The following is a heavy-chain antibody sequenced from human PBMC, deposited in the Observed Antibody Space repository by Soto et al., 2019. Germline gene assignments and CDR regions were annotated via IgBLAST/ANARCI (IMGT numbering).Heavy chain of an antibody. Sequence: GASVKVSCKASGYTFTSYAMHWVRQAPGQRLEWMGWINAGNGNTKYSQKFQGRVTITRDTSASTAYMELSSLRSEDTAVYYCARETYGFYDNYAFDIWGQGTMVTVSS. J-gene: IGHJ3*02. V-gene: IGHV1-3*01. CDR3: ARETYGFYDNYAFDI. CDR1: GYTFTSYA. D-gene: IGHD3-9*01. CDR2: INAGNGNT.